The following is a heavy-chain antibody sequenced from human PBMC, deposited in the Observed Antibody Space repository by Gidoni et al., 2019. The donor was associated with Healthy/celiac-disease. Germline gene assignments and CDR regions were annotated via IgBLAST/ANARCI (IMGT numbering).Heavy chain of an antibody. V-gene: IGHV1-2*02. Sequence: QVQLVKSGAEVKKPGASVKVSCKASGYTFTGYYMHWVRQAPGQGLEWMGWINPNIGGTNYAQKFQGRVTMTRDTSISTAYMELSRLRSDDTAVYYCARVGTPTAFDPWGQGTLVTVSS. D-gene: IGHD4-4*01. CDR3: ARVGTPTAFDP. J-gene: IGHJ5*02. CDR2: INPNIGGT. CDR1: GYTFTGYY.